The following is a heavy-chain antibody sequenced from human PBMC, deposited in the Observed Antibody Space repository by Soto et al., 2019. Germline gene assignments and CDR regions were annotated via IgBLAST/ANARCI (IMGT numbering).Heavy chain of an antibody. Sequence: TSETLSLTCAVYGGSFSGYYWSWIRQPPGKGLEWIGEINHSGSTNYNPSLKSRVTISVDTSKNQFSLKLSSVTAADTAVYYCARWAVTKVNWFDPWGQGTLVTVSS. CDR1: GGSFSGYY. J-gene: IGHJ5*02. CDR3: ARWAVTKVNWFDP. D-gene: IGHD4-17*01. V-gene: IGHV4-34*01. CDR2: INHSGST.